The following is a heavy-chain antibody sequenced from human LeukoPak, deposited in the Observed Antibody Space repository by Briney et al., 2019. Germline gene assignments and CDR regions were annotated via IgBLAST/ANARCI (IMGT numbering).Heavy chain of an antibody. CDR1: GGSISSGGYS. D-gene: IGHD6-19*01. CDR2: IYHSGST. CDR3: ARGYSSGWDAEYFQH. Sequence: SETLSLTCAVSGGSISSGGYSWSWIRQPPGKGLEWIGYIYHSGSTYYNPSLKSRVTISVDTSKNQFSLKLSSVTAADTAVYYCARGYSSGWDAEYFQHWGQGTLVTVSS. J-gene: IGHJ1*01. V-gene: IGHV4-30-2*02.